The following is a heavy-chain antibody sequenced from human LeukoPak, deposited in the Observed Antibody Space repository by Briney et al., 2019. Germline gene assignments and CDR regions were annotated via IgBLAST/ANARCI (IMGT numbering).Heavy chain of an antibody. Sequence: SETLSLTCTVSGGSISSGSYYWSWIRQPAGKGLEWIGRIYTSGSTKYNPSLKSRVTISVDTSKNQFSLKLSSVTAADTAVYYCARVTSDWFDPWGQGTLVAVSS. V-gene: IGHV4-61*02. D-gene: IGHD2-2*01. CDR3: ARVTSDWFDP. CDR2: IYTSGST. CDR1: GGSISSGSYY. J-gene: IGHJ5*02.